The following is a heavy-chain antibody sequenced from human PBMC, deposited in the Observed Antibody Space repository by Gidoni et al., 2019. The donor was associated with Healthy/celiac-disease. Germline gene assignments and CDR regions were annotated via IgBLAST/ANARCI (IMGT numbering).Heavy chain of an antibody. CDR2: FDPEDGET. V-gene: IGHV1-24*01. J-gene: IGHJ4*02. Sequence: QVQLVQSGAEVKKPGASVKVACKVSGYTLTDLSMHWVRQAPGKGLEWMGGFDPEDGETIYAQKFQGRVTMTEDTSTDTAYMELSSLRSEDTAVYYCATDPGLGYCSGGSCYSGYWGQGTLVTVSS. D-gene: IGHD2-15*01. CDR3: ATDPGLGYCSGGSCYSGY. CDR1: GYTLTDLS.